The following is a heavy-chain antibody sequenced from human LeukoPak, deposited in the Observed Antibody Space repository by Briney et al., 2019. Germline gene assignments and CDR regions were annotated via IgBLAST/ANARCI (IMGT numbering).Heavy chain of an antibody. J-gene: IGHJ4*02. Sequence: SETLSLICTVSGGSISSYYWSWIRQPAGKGLEWIGRIYSSGSTDYNPSLKSRVTMSVDTSKNQFSLKLDSVTAADTAVYYCAREGRSSSSGYWGQGTLVTVSS. V-gene: IGHV4-4*07. CDR2: IYSSGST. CDR3: AREGRSSSSGY. CDR1: GGSISSYY. D-gene: IGHD6-6*01.